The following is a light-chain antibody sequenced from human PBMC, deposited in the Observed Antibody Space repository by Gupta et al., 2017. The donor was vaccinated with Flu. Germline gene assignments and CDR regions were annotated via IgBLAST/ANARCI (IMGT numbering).Light chain of an antibody. CDR3: YSSDRSGDHRGI. J-gene: IGLJ2*01. CDR1: SLPIQY. Sequence: SYALTHPPSVSVSPGQTARIPCSGDSLPIQYAYWYQQKSGRAPVLVLYADNERPSAIPGRLSGSSSGTVATWTISGDKGEDEADYFCYSSDRSGDHRGIFGGGTKLSVL. V-gene: IGLV3-10*01. CDR2: ADN.